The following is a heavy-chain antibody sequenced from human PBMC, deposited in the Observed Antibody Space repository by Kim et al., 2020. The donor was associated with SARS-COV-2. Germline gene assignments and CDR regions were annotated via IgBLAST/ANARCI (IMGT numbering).Heavy chain of an antibody. CDR2: IKDNGREQ. J-gene: IGHJ4*02. D-gene: IGHD3-10*01. CDR3: VRPVGVGQPGD. CDR1: GFTFSSYW. V-gene: IGHV3-7*01. Sequence: GGSLRLSCAASGFTFSSYWMTWVRQAPGKGLEWVANIKDNGREQYYVDSVKGRFTVSRDNDKNSVYLQMNSLTVEDTAVYYCVRPVGVGQPGDGGQGPLVPVS.